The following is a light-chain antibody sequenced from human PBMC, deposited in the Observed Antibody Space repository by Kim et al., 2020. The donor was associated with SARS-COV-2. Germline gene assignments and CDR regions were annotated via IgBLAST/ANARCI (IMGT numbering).Light chain of an antibody. Sequence: DIQMTQSASSLSASVGDRVTITCRASQSISSYLIWYQQKAGKAPKLLIYAASGLQNGVPSRFSGSGSGTDFTLTISNLQPEDVATYYCQQSYSTPLTFGGGTKVDIK. V-gene: IGKV1-39*01. J-gene: IGKJ4*01. CDR1: QSISSY. CDR2: AAS. CDR3: QQSYSTPLT.